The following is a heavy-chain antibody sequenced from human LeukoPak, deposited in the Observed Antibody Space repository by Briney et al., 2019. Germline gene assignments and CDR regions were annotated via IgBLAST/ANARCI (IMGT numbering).Heavy chain of an antibody. CDR3: ARPTIALLAFDI. J-gene: IGHJ3*02. CDR2: VYTDGNI. D-gene: IGHD5-24*01. V-gene: IGHV3-53*01. Sequence: GGSLRLSCTASGFTVSGNYMNWVRQAPGKGLEWVSVVYTDGNIYYADSVKGRFTISRGNSKNTLYLQMNSLRAEDTAVYYCARPTIALLAFDIWGQGTMVTVSS. CDR1: GFTVSGNY.